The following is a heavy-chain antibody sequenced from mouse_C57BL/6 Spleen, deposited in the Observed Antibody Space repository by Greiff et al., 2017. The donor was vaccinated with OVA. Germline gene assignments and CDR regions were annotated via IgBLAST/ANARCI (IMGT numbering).Heavy chain of an antibody. V-gene: IGHV2-9-1*01. CDR1: GFSLTSYA. D-gene: IGHD4-1*01. Sequence: VQRVESGPGLVAPSQSLSITCTVSGFSLTSYAISWVRQPPGKGLEWLGVIWTGGGTNYNSALKSRLSISKDNSKSQVFLKMNSLQTDDTARYYCARGLTGTSRGYYFDYWGQGTTLTVSS. CDR3: ARGLTGTSRGYYFDY. J-gene: IGHJ2*01. CDR2: IWTGGGT.